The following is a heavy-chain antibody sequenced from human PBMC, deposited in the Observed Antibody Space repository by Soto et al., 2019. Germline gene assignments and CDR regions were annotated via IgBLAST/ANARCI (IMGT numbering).Heavy chain of an antibody. J-gene: IGHJ4*02. V-gene: IGHV4-61*08. CDR2: IYYSGST. CDR1: GASIYNGGYF. Sequence: PSETLSLTCSVSGASIYNGGYFWSWIRQPPGKGLEWIGYIYYSGSTNYNPSLKSRVTISVDTSKNQFSLRLNSVTAADTAVYYCARSSITPRLFMYPFDYWGQGTLVTVSS. CDR3: ARSSITPRLFMYPFDY. D-gene: IGHD6-6*01.